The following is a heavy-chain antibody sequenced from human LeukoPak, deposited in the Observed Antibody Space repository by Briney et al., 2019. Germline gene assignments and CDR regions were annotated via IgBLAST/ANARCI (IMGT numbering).Heavy chain of an antibody. Sequence: SETLSLTCTVYGGSCDDYYCSWIRQPPGKGLEWIGEIHPSGIFYYNSSLVSRVTISIDTSKSQFSLRLTSVTAADTAFYYCARGSDRSKAGDHWGQGSLVTVSS. CDR1: GGSCDDYY. J-gene: IGHJ4*02. V-gene: IGHV4-34*01. CDR3: ARGSDRSKAGDH. D-gene: IGHD6-25*01. CDR2: IHPSGIF.